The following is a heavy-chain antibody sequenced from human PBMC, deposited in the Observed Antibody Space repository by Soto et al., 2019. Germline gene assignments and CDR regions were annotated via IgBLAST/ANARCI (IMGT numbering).Heavy chain of an antibody. CDR2: ILYNGDT. J-gene: IGHJ3*02. D-gene: IGHD3-22*01. V-gene: IGHV4-59*01. CDR3: ARDIGYFYASSGSLGFDM. CDR1: GGSINNYY. Sequence: SETLSLTCTVSGGSINNYYWSWIRQPPGKGLEWIGYILYNGDTKYNPSLESRVTISLDTSTNQFSLRLTSVTAADTAVYYCARDIGYFYASSGSLGFDMRGQGTLVTVSS.